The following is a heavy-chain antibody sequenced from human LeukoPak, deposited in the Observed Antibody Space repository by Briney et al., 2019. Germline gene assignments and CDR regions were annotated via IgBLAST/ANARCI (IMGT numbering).Heavy chain of an antibody. CDR2: ISYDGSNK. CDR1: GFTFSSYG. V-gene: IGHV3-30*18. D-gene: IGHD3-3*01. Sequence: GGSLRLSCAASGFTFSSYGMHWVRQAPGKGLEWVAVISYDGSNKYYADSAKGRFTISRDNSKNTLYLQMNSLRAEDTAAYYCAKGPITISPPFLREPTDFDYWGQGTLVTVSS. J-gene: IGHJ4*02. CDR3: AKGPITISPPFLREPTDFDY.